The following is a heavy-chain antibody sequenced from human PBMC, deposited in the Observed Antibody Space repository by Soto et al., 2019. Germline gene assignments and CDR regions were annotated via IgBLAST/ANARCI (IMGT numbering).Heavy chain of an antibody. CDR2: ISSSISTI. J-gene: IGHJ4*02. CDR3: ARDHGGTHIPATPFFDY. D-gene: IGHD1-1*01. V-gene: IGHV3-48*02. Sequence: EGSLRLSCAASGFPFSSYIMNWVRQAPGKGLEWVSYISSSISTIYYADSVKGRFNISRDNAKNSLYLQMNSLRDEDTAVYYCARDHGGTHIPATPFFDYWGLGRQLTVSS. CDR1: GFPFSSYI.